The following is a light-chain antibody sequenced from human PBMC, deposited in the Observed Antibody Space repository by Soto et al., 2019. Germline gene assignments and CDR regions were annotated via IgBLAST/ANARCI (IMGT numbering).Light chain of an antibody. CDR3: QQRSNWPT. J-gene: IGKJ5*01. CDR2: DAS. Sequence: EVVLPLSPATLSLSPGERSTFSCRASQNVNNFLAWYQQKPGQAPRLLIYDASNRATGIPARFSGSGSGTDFTLTISSLESEDFAIYYCQQRSNWPTFGQGTRLEIK. CDR1: QNVNNF. V-gene: IGKV3-11*01.